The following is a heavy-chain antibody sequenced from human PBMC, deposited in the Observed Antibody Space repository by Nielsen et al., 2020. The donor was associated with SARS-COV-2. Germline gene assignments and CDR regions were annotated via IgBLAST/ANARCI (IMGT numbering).Heavy chain of an antibody. J-gene: IGHJ4*02. Sequence: GESLKISCAASGFTFSSYWMSWVRQAPGKGLEWVANIKQDGSEKYYVDSVKGRFTISRDNAKNSLYLQMNSLRAEDTAVYYCARDMITMVRGVISLGFDYWGQGTLVTVSS. V-gene: IGHV3-7*01. D-gene: IGHD3-10*01. CDR1: GFTFSSYW. CDR2: IKQDGSEK. CDR3: ARDMITMVRGVISLGFDY.